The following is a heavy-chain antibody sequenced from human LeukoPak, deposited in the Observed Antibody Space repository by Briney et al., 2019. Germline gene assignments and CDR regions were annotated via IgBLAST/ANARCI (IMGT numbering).Heavy chain of an antibody. CDR2: ISSSSSTI. J-gene: IGHJ3*02. CDR1: GFTFSSKS. D-gene: IGHD6-13*01. Sequence: RGSLRLSCAVFGFTFSSKSMNWVRQAPGKGLEWVSYISSSSSTIYQAASVKGRFTISRDNAKNSLYLQMNSLRDEDTAVYYCAREGSSSWYGAFDIWGQGPMFIVSS. V-gene: IGHV3-48*02. CDR3: AREGSSSWYGAFDI.